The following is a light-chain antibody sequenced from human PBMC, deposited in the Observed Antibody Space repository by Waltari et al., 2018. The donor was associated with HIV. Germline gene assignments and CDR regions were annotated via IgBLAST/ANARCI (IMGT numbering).Light chain of an antibody. CDR2: EVS. CDR3: SSFTDNRAVI. Sequence: QSVLTQPAAVSGSPGQSIAVSCTGTSSDVGGYDYVSWYQQHPDKAPKLLIYEVSSRPAGVSGRFSGAKSGNTASLTISGRQPEDEADYYCSSFTDNRAVIFGGGTKLTVL. CDR1: SSDVGGYDY. V-gene: IGLV2-14*03. J-gene: IGLJ2*01.